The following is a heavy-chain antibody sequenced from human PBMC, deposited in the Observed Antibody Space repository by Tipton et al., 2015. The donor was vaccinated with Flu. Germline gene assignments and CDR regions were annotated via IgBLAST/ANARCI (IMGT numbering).Heavy chain of an antibody. CDR2: IYTSGST. J-gene: IGHJ4*02. Sequence: TLSLTCTVSGGSISSSSYYWGWIRQPPGKGLEWIGSIYTSGSTNYNPSLKSRVTMSVDTSKNQFSLNLRSVTAADTAMYYCARDSPSLRLGDLSSFDYWGQGTLVTVSS. D-gene: IGHD3-16*02. CDR1: GGSISSSSYY. CDR3: ARDSPSLRLGDLSSFDY. V-gene: IGHV4-39*07.